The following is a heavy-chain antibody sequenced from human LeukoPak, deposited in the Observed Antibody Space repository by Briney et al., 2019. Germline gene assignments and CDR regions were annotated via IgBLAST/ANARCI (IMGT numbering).Heavy chain of an antibody. Sequence: GGSLRLSCAASGFTFSSYWMSWVRQAPGKGLEWVANIKQDGREKYYVDSVKGRFTISRDNAKNSLYLQMNSLRAEDTAVYYCARASVGSSSWFNWFDPWGQGTLVTVSS. CDR2: IKQDGREK. D-gene: IGHD6-13*01. V-gene: IGHV3-7*01. CDR1: GFTFSSYW. J-gene: IGHJ5*02. CDR3: ARASVGSSSWFNWFDP.